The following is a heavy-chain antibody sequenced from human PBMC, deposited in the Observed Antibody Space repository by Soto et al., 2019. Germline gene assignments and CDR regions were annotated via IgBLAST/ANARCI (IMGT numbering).Heavy chain of an antibody. D-gene: IGHD4-4*01. CDR3: ARGEPNSNYAHYYYGMDV. J-gene: IGHJ6*02. V-gene: IGHV3-11*01. Sequence: LRLSCAASGFTFSDYYMSWIRQAPGKGLEWVSYISSSGSTIYYADSVKGRFTISRDNAKNSLYLQMNSLRAEDTAVYYCARGEPNSNYAHYYYGMDVWGQGTTVTVS. CDR2: ISSSGSTI. CDR1: GFTFSDYY.